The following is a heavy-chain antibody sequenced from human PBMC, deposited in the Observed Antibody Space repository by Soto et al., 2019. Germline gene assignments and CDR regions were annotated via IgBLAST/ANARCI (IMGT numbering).Heavy chain of an antibody. V-gene: IGHV3-30*18. CDR3: AKVQGVITFIDY. D-gene: IGHD3-22*01. J-gene: IGHJ4*02. CDR2: ISYDGSNK. Sequence: PGGSLRLSCAASGFTFSSYGMHWVRQAPGKGLEWVAVISYDGSNKYYADSVKGRFTISRDNSKNTLYLQMNSLRAEDTAVYYCAKVQGVITFIDYWGQGTLVTVSS. CDR1: GFTFSSYG.